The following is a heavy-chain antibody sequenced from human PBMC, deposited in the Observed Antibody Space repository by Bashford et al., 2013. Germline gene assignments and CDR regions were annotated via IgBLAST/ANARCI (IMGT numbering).Heavy chain of an antibody. D-gene: IGHD3-22*01. V-gene: IGHV1-2*02. J-gene: IGHJ4*02. CDR3: ARPYDRSGSFDY. CDR1: GGPFGSYA. Sequence: ASVKVSCKTSGGPFGSYAITWARQAPGQGLEWMGWIDPNSGGTNYAQNFQGRVTMTRDTSINTAYMELSRLRSDDTAVYYCARPYDRSGSFDYWGQGTLVTVSS. CDR2: IDPNSGGT.